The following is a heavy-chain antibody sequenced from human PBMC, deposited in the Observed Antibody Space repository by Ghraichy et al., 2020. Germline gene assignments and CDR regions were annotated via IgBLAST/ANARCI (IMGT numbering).Heavy chain of an antibody. J-gene: IGHJ6*02. Sequence: GGSLRLSCAASGFTFSSYAMSWVRQAPGKGLEWVSAISGSGGSTYYADSVKGRFTISRDNSKNTLYLQMNSLRDEDTAVYYCAKDLTLSYSSSWYWDLGYYYGMDVWGQGTTVTVSS. CDR1: GFTFSSYA. V-gene: IGHV3-23*01. CDR3: AKDLTLSYSSSWYWDLGYYYGMDV. D-gene: IGHD6-13*01. CDR2: ISGSGGST.